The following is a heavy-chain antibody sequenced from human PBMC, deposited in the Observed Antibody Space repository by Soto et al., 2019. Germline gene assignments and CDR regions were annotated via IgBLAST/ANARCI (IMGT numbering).Heavy chain of an antibody. J-gene: IGHJ4*02. Sequence: SGPTLVNPTQTLTLTCTFSGFSLSTSGVGVGWIRQPPGKALEWLGIIFWDDDKRYSPSLRSRLTITKDTSKNQLVLRMTNMDPVDTATYYCAHLPWKQLWPRAPVVYWGQGTPVTVSS. V-gene: IGHV2-5*02. CDR2: IFWDDDK. CDR1: GFSLSTSGVG. D-gene: IGHD5-18*01. CDR3: AHLPWKQLWPRAPVVY.